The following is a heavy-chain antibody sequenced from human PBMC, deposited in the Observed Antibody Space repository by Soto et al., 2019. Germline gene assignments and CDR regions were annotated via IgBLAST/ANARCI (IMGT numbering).Heavy chain of an antibody. CDR3: ARDTYYHDSSGYYVFDY. V-gene: IGHV3-30*03. CDR1: EFTFSSYG. CDR2: ISYDGNNK. Sequence: QVQLVESGGGVVQPGRSLTLSCAASEFTFSSYGIHWVRQAPGKGLEWVAIISYDGNNKQYADSVKGRFTISRDNSKSTVHLQMTSLRVEETAVYYCARDTYYHDSSGYYVFDYWGQGTLVTVSS. D-gene: IGHD3-22*01. J-gene: IGHJ4*02.